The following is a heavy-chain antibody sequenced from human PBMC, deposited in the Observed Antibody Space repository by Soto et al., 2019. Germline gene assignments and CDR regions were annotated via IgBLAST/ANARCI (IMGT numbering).Heavy chain of an antibody. V-gene: IGHV3-23*01. D-gene: IGHD3-10*01. Sequence: GGSLRLSCAASGFTFSSYAMSWVRQAPGKGLEWVSAISGSGGSTYYADSVKGRFTISRDNSKNTLYLQMNSLRAEDTAVYYCAKRIYYGSGSYSRLYGMDVWGQGTTVTVSS. CDR1: GFTFSSYA. CDR3: AKRIYYGSGSYSRLYGMDV. CDR2: ISGSGGST. J-gene: IGHJ6*02.